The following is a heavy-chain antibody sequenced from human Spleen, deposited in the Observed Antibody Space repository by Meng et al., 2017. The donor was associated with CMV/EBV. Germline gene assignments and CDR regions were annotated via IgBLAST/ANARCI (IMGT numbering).Heavy chain of an antibody. V-gene: IGHV4-4*02. CDR2: IHHSGST. CDR3: ASESLFGRFFDY. CDR1: GGSIKTKNW. Sequence: SETLSLTCAVSGGSIKTKNWWSWVRQPPGKGLEWIGEIHHSGSTNYSPSLKSRVTISIDKSKNQFSLRLSSVTAADTAIYYCASESLFGRFFDYWGRGNLVTVSS. J-gene: IGHJ4*02. D-gene: IGHD3-16*01.